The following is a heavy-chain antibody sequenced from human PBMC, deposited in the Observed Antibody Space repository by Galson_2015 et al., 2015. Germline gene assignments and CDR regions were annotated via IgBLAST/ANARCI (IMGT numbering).Heavy chain of an antibody. CDR3: ARLLCSSTSCYAAFDY. CDR2: INAYNGNT. Sequence: SVKVSCKASGYTFTSYGISWVRQAPGQGLEWMGWINAYNGNTNYAQKLQGRVTMTTDTSTSTAYMELRSLRSDDTAVYYCARLLCSSTSCYAAFDYWGQGTLVTVSS. CDR1: GYTFTSYG. V-gene: IGHV1-18*01. D-gene: IGHD2-2*01. J-gene: IGHJ4*02.